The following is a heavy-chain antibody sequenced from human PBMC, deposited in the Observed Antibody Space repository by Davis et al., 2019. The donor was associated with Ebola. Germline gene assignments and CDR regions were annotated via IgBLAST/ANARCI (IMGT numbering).Heavy chain of an antibody. J-gene: IGHJ6*02. Sequence: ASVKVSCKASGYTFTSYGISWVRQAPGQGLEWMGWISAYNGNTNYAQKLQGRVTMTTDTSTSTAYMELSRLRSDDTAVYYCARGGRTRGHYYYYYGMDVWGQGTTVTVSS. CDR3: ARGGRTRGHYYYYYGMDV. CDR1: GYTFTSYG. V-gene: IGHV1-18*01. D-gene: IGHD1-1*01. CDR2: ISAYNGNT.